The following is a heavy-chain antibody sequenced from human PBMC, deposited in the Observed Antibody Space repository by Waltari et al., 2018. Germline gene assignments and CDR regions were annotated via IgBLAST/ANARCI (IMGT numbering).Heavy chain of an antibody. V-gene: IGHV4-34*02. CDR1: GGSFSGYH. CDR3: ARGGVPDYYGSGSPYRNWFDP. D-gene: IGHD3-10*01. J-gene: IGHJ5*02. CDR2: INNGGVT. Sequence: QVQLKQWGAGTLKPSDTLSLTCGVYGGSFSGYHWTWVRQSPGKGLEWIGEINNGGVTNYSPSLKSRVTRSVDASKSQFSLVVRSVTAADTAVYYCARGGVPDYYGSGSPYRNWFDPWGQGTLVTVSS.